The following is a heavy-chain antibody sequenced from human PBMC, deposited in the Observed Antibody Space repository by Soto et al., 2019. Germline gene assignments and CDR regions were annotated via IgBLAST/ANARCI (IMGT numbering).Heavy chain of an antibody. Sequence: ASVKVSCKASGYTFTSYYMHWVRQAPGQGLEWMGIISPNNGNTNYAQKLQGRVTMTTDTSTSTAYMELRSLRSDDTAVYYCARLIVVVPAAMGDAFDIWGQGTMVTVSS. J-gene: IGHJ3*02. CDR3: ARLIVVVPAAMGDAFDI. CDR2: ISPNNGNT. CDR1: GYTFTSYY. D-gene: IGHD2-2*01. V-gene: IGHV1-46*01.